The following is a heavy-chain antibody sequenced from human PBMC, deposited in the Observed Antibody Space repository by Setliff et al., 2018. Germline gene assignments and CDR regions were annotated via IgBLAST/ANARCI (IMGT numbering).Heavy chain of an antibody. J-gene: IGHJ4*02. Sequence: GGSLRLSCETSGFTFRDYSMTWVRQAPGKGLEWVSGVTQGSSQLHADSVKGRFSISRDNSKSSVYLQMNNLRVEDTAVYYCAKRGHYSSSDGLSFDFWGQGTQVTVSS. CDR1: GFTFRDYS. CDR3: AKRGHYSSSDGLSFDF. V-gene: IGHV3-23*01. CDR2: VTQGSSQ. D-gene: IGHD6-6*01.